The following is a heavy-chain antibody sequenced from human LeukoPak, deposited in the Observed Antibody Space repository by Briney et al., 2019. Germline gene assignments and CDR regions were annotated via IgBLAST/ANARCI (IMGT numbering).Heavy chain of an antibody. CDR3: ARRAGDYSHPYDY. CDR2: IYSGGKT. Sequence: GGSLRLSCTVSGFTVSSNSWSWVRQAPGKGLEWVSFIYSGGKTHSSDSVKGRFTISRDNSKNTLYLHMSSLRAEDTAIYYCARRAGDYSHPYDYWGQGTLVTVSS. D-gene: IGHD4-17*01. V-gene: IGHV3-53*01. CDR1: GFTVSSNS. J-gene: IGHJ4*02.